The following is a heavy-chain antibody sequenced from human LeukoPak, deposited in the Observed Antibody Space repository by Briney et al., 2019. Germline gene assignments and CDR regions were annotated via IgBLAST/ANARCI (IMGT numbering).Heavy chain of an antibody. D-gene: IGHD3-16*02. Sequence: GGSLRLSCAASGFTFSSYEMNWVRQAPGKGLEWVSYISSSGSTIYYADSVKGRFTISRDNAKNSLYLQMNSLRAEDTAVYYCAIGLLGELSSLFDYWGQGTLVTVSS. V-gene: IGHV3-48*03. CDR2: ISSSGSTI. J-gene: IGHJ4*02. CDR1: GFTFSSYE. CDR3: AIGLLGELSSLFDY.